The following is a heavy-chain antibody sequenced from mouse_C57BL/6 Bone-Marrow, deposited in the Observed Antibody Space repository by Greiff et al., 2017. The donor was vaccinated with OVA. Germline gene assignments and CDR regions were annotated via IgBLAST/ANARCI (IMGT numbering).Heavy chain of an antibody. CDR2: IYPGSGST. V-gene: IGHV1-55*01. J-gene: IGHJ2*01. Sequence: QVQLKQPGAELVKPGASVKMSCKASGYSFTSYWITWVKQRPGQGLEWIGDIYPGSGSTNYNEKFKSKATLTVDTSSSTAYMQLSSLTSEDSAVYYCARYGYDYDGVYFDYWGQGTTLTVSS. CDR3: ARYGYDYDGVYFDY. D-gene: IGHD2-4*01. CDR1: GYSFTSYW.